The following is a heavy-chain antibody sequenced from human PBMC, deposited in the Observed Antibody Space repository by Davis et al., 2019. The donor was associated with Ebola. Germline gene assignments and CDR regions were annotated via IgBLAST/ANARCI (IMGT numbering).Heavy chain of an antibody. CDR2: IRSKANSYAT. J-gene: IGHJ4*02. V-gene: IGHV3-73*01. Sequence: GESLKISCAASGFTFSSYAMSWVRQASGKGLEWVGRIRSKANSYATAYAASVKGRFTISRDDSKNTAYLQMNSLKTEDTAVYYCTSTDRTFDYWGQGTLVTVSS. CDR1: GFTFSSYA. CDR3: TSTDRTFDY. D-gene: IGHD1-14*01.